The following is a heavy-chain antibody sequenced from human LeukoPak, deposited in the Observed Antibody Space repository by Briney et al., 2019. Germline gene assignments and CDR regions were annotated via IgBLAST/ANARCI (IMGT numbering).Heavy chain of an antibody. CDR2: MNPNSGNT. CDR1: GHTFTSYD. V-gene: IGHV1-8*01. CDR3: ARVMEQLSDYFDY. D-gene: IGHD6-6*01. Sequence: ASVKVSCKASGHTFTSYDINWVRQATGQGLEWMGWMNPNSGNTGYAQKFQGRVTMTRNTSISTAYMELSSLRSGDTAVYYCARVMEQLSDYFDYWGQGTLVTVSS. J-gene: IGHJ4*02.